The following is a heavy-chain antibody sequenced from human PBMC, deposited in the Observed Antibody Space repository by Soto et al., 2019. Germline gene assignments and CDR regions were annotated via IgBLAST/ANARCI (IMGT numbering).Heavy chain of an antibody. CDR3: AKDRVHDFLTGYHSPDAFVI. CDR1: GFTFSSDS. V-gene: IGHV3-23*01. D-gene: IGHD3-9*01. J-gene: IGHJ3*02. Sequence: EGSLRLSCAASGFTFSSDSMSWVRQAPGKGLEWFSAISGSGGSTYYADSVKGRFTISRDNSKNTLYLQMNSLRAEDTAVYYCAKDRVHDFLTGYHSPDAFVIWGQATMLTLSS. CDR2: ISGSGGST.